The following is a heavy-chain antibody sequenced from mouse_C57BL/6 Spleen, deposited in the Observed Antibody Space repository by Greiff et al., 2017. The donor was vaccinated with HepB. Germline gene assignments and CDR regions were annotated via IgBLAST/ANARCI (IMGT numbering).Heavy chain of an antibody. CDR1: GFNIKDDY. Sequence: EVQLQQSGAELVRPGASVKLSCTASGFNIKDDYMHWVKQRPEQGLEWIGWIDPENGDTEYASKFQGKATITADTSSNTAYLQLSSLTSEDTAVYYCTTGHSNYVSYYCDYWGQGTTLTVSS. V-gene: IGHV14-4*01. CDR2: IDPENGDT. CDR3: TTGHSNYVSYYCDY. D-gene: IGHD2-5*01. J-gene: IGHJ2*01.